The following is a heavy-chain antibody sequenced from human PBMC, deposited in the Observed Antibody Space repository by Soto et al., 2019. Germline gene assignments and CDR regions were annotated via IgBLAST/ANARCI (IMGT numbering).Heavy chain of an antibody. J-gene: IGHJ4*02. CDR1: GFTFSSYA. CDR3: AKERYYDSSGPGYFDY. V-gene: IGHV3-23*01. D-gene: IGHD3-22*01. CDR2: ISGSGGST. Sequence: GGSLRLSCAASGFTFSSYAMSWVRQAPGKGLEWVSAISGSGGSTYYADSVKGRFTISRDNSKNTLYLQMNSLRAEDTAVYYCAKERYYDSSGPGYFDYWGQGTLVTVSS.